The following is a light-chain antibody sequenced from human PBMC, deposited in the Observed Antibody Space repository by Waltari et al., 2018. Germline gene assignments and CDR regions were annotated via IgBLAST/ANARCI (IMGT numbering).Light chain of an antibody. CDR1: SGLVSRSRY. CDR2: NTD. CDR3: LFYLGGGIWV. Sequence: QTVVTQEPSVSVSPGGTVTLTCGLNSGLVSRSRYTAWYRQTPGQPPRRLIYNTDTRAFGIPPRFFGSILENKAALTIAQAQADDECDYFCLFYLGGGIWVFGGGTKLTV. J-gene: IGLJ3*02. V-gene: IGLV8-61*01.